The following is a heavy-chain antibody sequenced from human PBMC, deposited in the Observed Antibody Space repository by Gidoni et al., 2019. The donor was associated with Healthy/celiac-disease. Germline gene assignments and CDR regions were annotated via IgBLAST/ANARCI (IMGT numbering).Heavy chain of an antibody. CDR3: AKGPRFLEWSLFPTGYNYYMDV. Sequence: QVQLVESGGGVVQPGRSLRLSCAASGFTFSSYGMHWVRQAPGKGLEWVAVISDDGSNKDYADSVKGRFTISRDNSKNTLYLQMNSLRAEDTAVYYCAKGPRFLEWSLFPTGYNYYMDVWGKGTTVTVSS. D-gene: IGHD3-3*01. CDR1: GFTFSSYG. V-gene: IGHV3-30*18. J-gene: IGHJ6*03. CDR2: ISDDGSNK.